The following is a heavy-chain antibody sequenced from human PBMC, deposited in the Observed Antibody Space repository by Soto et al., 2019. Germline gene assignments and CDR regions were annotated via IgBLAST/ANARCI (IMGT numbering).Heavy chain of an antibody. CDR3: AREYYYDSSGQIDY. V-gene: IGHV3-48*02. D-gene: IGHD3-22*01. CDR1: GFTFDDYA. J-gene: IGHJ4*02. CDR2: ISSSSSTI. Sequence: GGSLRLSCAASGFTFDDYAMHWVRQAPGKGLEWVSYISSSSSTIYYADSVKGRFTISRDNAKNSLYLQMNSLRDEDTAVYYCAREYYYDSSGQIDYWGQGTLVTVSS.